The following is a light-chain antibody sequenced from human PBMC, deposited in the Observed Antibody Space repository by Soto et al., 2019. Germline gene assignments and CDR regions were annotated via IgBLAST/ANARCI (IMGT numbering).Light chain of an antibody. V-gene: IGKV3-11*01. CDR3: QQRSNWPPIT. CDR1: KSVSSY. J-gene: IGKJ5*01. Sequence: EIGLTQCPATLTLSPGDRATPSVSGSKSVSSYLAWYQQKPGQAPRLLLYDASNRATGIPATFSGSGAGTAVTPPISSLEPEDVAVYYCQQRSNWPPITFGQGTRLEI. CDR2: DAS.